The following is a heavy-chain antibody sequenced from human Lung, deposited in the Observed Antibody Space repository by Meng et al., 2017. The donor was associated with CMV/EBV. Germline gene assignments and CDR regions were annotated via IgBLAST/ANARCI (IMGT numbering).Heavy chain of an antibody. CDR1: GFSFGIYG. V-gene: IGHV3-30*02. J-gene: IGHJ5*01. CDR2: IHHAGGYK. D-gene: IGHD2-2*01. CDR3: AKVSAGNCATASCPPDS. Sequence: GGSLRLXCAASGFSFGIYGMDWVRQAPGKGLEWVAYIHHAGGYKQYADSVMGRFTISRDNSKNTLSLQMNSLRGEDTAIYFCAKVSAGNCATASCPPDSWXQGTXVTVSS.